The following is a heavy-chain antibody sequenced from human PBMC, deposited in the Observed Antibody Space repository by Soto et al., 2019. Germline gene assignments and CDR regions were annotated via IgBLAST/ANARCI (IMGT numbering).Heavy chain of an antibody. J-gene: IGHJ4*02. CDR1: GGSISGHY. CDR2: IFYSGST. V-gene: IGHV4-59*11. Sequence: SETLSLTCTVSGGSISGHYWIWIRQPPGKGLEWIGYIFYSGSTNYNPSLKSRVTISVDTSNNQFSLNLYSVTAADTAVYYCARVGSSGWSPDYWGQGALVTVSS. CDR3: ARVGSSGWSPDY. D-gene: IGHD6-19*01.